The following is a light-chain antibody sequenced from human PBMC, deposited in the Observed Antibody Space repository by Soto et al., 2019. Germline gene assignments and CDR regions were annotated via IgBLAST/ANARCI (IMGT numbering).Light chain of an antibody. V-gene: IGKV4-1*01. Sequence: DIVMTQSPDSLAVSLGERATINFKSSQSVLYSSNNKNYLAWYQQKPGQPPKLLIYWASTRESGVPGRFSGSGSGTDFTLTISSLQAEDVAVYYCQQYYSTPPITFGQGTRLEIK. CDR3: QQYYSTPPIT. J-gene: IGKJ5*01. CDR2: WAS. CDR1: QSVLYSSNNKNY.